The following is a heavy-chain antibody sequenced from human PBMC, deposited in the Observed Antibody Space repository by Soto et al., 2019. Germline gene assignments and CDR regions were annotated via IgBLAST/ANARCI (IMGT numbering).Heavy chain of an antibody. V-gene: IGHV3-74*01. J-gene: IGHJ3*01. CDR3: ARGDRGAFDL. Sequence: EVQLLESGGGLVQPGESLRLSCAASGFTFSYYWMHWVRQAPGMGVVWVSRIHSDGSSTTYADSVKGRFTISRDNARNTLYLQMNRLRAEDTAVYYCARGDRGAFDLWGQGTVVTVSS. D-gene: IGHD1-26*01. CDR1: GFTFSYYW. CDR2: IHSDGSST.